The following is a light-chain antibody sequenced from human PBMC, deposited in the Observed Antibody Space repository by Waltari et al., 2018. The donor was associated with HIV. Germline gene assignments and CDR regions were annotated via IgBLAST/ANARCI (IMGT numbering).Light chain of an antibody. CDR1: GSNIGAGFD. Sequence: QSVLTQPPSVSGAPGQRVTISCTGSGSNIGAGFDVHWYQQLPGKAPKLLVYYDDLLPSGVSDRFSGSRSGTSASLAISGLQSEDEADYYCAAWDDSLNGVVFGGGTKLTVL. CDR3: AAWDDSLNGVV. V-gene: IGLV1-36*01. CDR2: YDD. J-gene: IGLJ2*01.